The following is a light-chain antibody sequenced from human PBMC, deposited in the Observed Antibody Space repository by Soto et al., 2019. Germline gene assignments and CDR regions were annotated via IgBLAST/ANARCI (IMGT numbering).Light chain of an antibody. CDR3: CSYAGTYTWV. V-gene: IGLV2-11*01. J-gene: IGLJ3*02. Sequence: QSVLTQPRSVSGSPGQSVTISCTGTSSDVGGYNYVSWYQQYPGKAPKLMIYDVNNRPSGVPDRFSGSKSGNTASLTISGLQAEDEADYYCCSYAGTYTWVFGGGTKLTVL. CDR2: DVN. CDR1: SSDVGGYNY.